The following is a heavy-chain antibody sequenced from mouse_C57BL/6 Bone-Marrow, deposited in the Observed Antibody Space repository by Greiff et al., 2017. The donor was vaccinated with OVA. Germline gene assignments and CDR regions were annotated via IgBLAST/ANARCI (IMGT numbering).Heavy chain of an antibody. D-gene: IGHD1-1*01. CDR2: IDPESGGT. CDR3: TRVYYGSSYAPMDY. Sequence: QVQLKESGAELVRPGASVTLSCKASGYTFTDYEMHWVKQTPVHGLEWIGAIDPESGGTAYNQKFKGKAILTADKSSSTAYMEIRSLTSDDSAVYYCTRVYYGSSYAPMDYWGQGTSVTVSS. CDR1: GYTFTDYE. J-gene: IGHJ4*01. V-gene: IGHV1-15*01.